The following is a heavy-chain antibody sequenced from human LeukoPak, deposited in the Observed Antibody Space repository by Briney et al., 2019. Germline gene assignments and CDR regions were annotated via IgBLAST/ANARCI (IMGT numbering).Heavy chain of an antibody. V-gene: IGHV3-7*01. CDR3: ASAGTSYGDQFFDY. J-gene: IGHJ4*02. Sequence: GGSLRLSCAASGFTMSTYWMSWVRQALGKGLEWVASIKQGGSEQHYVESVKGRFTISRDNVKNSLYLQMNSLRAEDTAVYYCASAGTSYGDQFFDYWGQGTLVTVSS. D-gene: IGHD4-17*01. CDR1: GFTMSTYW. CDR2: IKQGGSEQ.